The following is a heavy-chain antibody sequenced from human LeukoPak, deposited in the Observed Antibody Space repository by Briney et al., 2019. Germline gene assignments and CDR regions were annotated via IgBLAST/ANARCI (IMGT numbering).Heavy chain of an antibody. CDR3: ASVYDSSGYYPF. J-gene: IGHJ4*02. Sequence: PSETLSLTCAVYGGSFSGYYWSWIRQPPGKGLEWIGEINQSGSTNYNPSLKSRVTISVDTSKNQFSLKLSSVTAADTAAYYCASVYDSSGYYPFWGQGTLVTVSS. V-gene: IGHV4-34*01. CDR1: GGSFSGYY. CDR2: INQSGST. D-gene: IGHD3-22*01.